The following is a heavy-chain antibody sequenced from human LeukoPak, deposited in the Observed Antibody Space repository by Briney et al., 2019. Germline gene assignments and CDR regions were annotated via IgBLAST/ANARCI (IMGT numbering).Heavy chain of an antibody. D-gene: IGHD3-22*01. CDR3: ARDARYYYDSSGYPAFDI. V-gene: IGHV3-7*01. Sequence: PGGSLRLSCAASGFTFSSYWMSWVRQAPGKGLEWVANIKQDGSEKYYVDSVKGRFTISRDNAKNSLYLQMNSLRAEDTAVYYCARDARYYYDSSGYPAFDIWGQGTMVTVSS. J-gene: IGHJ3*02. CDR2: IKQDGSEK. CDR1: GFTFSSYW.